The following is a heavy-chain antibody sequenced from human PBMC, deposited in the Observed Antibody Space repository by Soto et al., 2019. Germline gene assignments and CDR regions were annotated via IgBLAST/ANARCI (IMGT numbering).Heavy chain of an antibody. CDR3: ARHVMGARGWVDEPL. Sequence: GGSLRLSCATSGFTFSSFGMHWVRQAPGKGLEWVAVISYDGSNGYYADSVKGRFTISADKSITTAYLQWSSLKASDTSMYYCARHVMGARGWVDEPLWGQGTLVTVSS. V-gene: IGHV3-30*03. D-gene: IGHD1-26*01. J-gene: IGHJ4*02. CDR2: ISYDGSNG. CDR1: GFTFSSFG.